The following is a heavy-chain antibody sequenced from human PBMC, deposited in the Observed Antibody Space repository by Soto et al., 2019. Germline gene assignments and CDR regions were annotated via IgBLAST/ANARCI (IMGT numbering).Heavy chain of an antibody. Sequence: GESLKISCAASGFTFSNYAMSWVRRAPGKGLEWVSTINGSGIKTYHADSVKGRFTISRDNSKNTLYLQMNTLRAEDTALYYCAKGLDTAVTCCSFGGQGTLVTVSS. CDR2: INGSGIKT. J-gene: IGHJ4*02. V-gene: IGHV3-23*01. CDR1: GFTFSNYA. CDR3: AKGLDTAVTCCSF. D-gene: IGHD5-18*01.